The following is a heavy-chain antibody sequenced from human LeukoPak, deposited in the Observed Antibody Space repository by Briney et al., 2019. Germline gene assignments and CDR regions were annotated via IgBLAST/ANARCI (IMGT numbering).Heavy chain of an antibody. J-gene: IGHJ3*02. CDR1: GGSISSGGYY. D-gene: IGHD1-1*01. Sequence: PSQTLSLTCTVSGGSISSGGYYWSWIRQPPGKGLEWIGYIYHSGSTYYNPSLKSRVIISVDRSKNQFSLKLSSVTAADTAVYYCARRGNWNDVGAFDIWGQGTMVTVSS. CDR2: IYHSGST. V-gene: IGHV4-30-2*01. CDR3: ARRGNWNDVGAFDI.